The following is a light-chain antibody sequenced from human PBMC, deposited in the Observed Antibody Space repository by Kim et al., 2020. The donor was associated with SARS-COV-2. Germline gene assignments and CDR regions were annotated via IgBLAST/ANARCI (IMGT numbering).Light chain of an antibody. Sequence: SSELTQDPAVSVALGQTVRITCQGDSLRSYYTSWYQQKPGQAPVLVIYGNNIRPSGIPDRFSGSSSGNTASLTITGAQAEEEADYYCNSRDSSGNLWVFGGGTQLTVL. J-gene: IGLJ3*02. CDR2: GNN. CDR1: SLRSYY. CDR3: NSRDSSGNLWV. V-gene: IGLV3-19*01.